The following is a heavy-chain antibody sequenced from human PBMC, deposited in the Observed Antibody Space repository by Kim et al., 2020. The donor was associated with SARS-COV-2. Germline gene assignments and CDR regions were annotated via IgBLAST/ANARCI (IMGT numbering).Heavy chain of an antibody. V-gene: IGHV1-24*01. Sequence: ASVKVSCKASGYIFVSYAVHWVRQAPGKGLEWMGGFDPEDGETIYAQKFQGRVTMTEDTSTDTAYMELSSLRSEDTAVYYCATGRVAGPPAWFDPWGQGTLVTVSS. CDR3: ATGRVAGPPAWFDP. D-gene: IGHD2-15*01. CDR2: FDPEDGET. J-gene: IGHJ5*02. CDR1: GYIFVSYA.